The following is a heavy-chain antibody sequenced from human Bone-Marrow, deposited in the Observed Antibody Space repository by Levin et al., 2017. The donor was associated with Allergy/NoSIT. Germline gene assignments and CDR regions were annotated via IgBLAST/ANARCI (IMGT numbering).Heavy chain of an antibody. CDR2: ISWNSGGI. CDR1: GFTFDDYV. V-gene: IGHV3-9*01. Sequence: GGSLRLSCAASGFTFDDYVMHWVRQAPGKGLEWVSGISWNSGGIGYADSVKGRFTISRDNAKNSLYLQMNSLRAEDTALYYCAKDFYDTSGYYFDYWGQGTLVTVSS. CDR3: AKDFYDTSGYYFDY. D-gene: IGHD3-22*01. J-gene: IGHJ4*02.